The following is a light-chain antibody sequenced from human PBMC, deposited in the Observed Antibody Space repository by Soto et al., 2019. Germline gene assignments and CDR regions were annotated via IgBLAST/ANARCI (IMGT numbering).Light chain of an antibody. CDR2: EVV. Sequence: QSALTQPPSASGSPGQSVTISCTGTKNDIGVYDFVSWYQHHPGKAPPLIIYEVVQRPSGVPDRFSGSKSGNTASLTVSGLQAADEGDYFCKSYAGSNTYVFGSGTQLTVL. CDR1: KNDIGVYDF. V-gene: IGLV2-8*01. J-gene: IGLJ1*01. CDR3: KSYAGSNTYV.